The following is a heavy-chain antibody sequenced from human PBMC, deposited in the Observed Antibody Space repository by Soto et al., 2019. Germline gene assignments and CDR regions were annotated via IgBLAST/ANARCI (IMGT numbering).Heavy chain of an antibody. CDR1: GSIFTSYY. Sequence: ASVNVSCTASGSIFTSYYVHWVRQVPGQGLEWMGWINPNTGGTNYAQRFEGRVTMTRDTSTSTVYMELRSLRSEDTAIYYCARSSAGVFGIIIEGSTWLAPWGQGSLVTVSS. D-gene: IGHD3-16*02. J-gene: IGHJ5*02. V-gene: IGHV1-2*02. CDR2: INPNTGGT. CDR3: ARSSAGVFGIIIEGSTWLAP.